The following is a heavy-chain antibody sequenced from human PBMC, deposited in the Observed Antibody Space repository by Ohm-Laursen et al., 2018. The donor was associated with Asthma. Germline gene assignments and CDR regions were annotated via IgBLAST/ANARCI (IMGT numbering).Heavy chain of an antibody. J-gene: IGHJ4*02. CDR1: GGSISSGHYY. CDR2: IHYSGTT. D-gene: IGHD3-10*01. CDR3: ARDGRLRGSFDY. V-gene: IGHV4-31*02. Sequence: TLSLTWTVSGGSISSGHYYWTWIRQRPGTGLEWIGNIHYSGTTIYTPSLESRLTISLDTSKNQFSLNLSSVTAADTALYFCARDGRLRGSFDYWGQGNLVTVSS.